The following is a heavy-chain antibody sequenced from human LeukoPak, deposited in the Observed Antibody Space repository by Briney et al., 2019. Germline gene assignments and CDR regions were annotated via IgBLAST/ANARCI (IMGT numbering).Heavy chain of an antibody. CDR1: GGSITSSGYY. V-gene: IGHV4-39*01. CDR3: ARHGLGIPFDY. CDR2: IYYSGST. J-gene: IGHJ4*02. Sequence: SETLSLTCTVSGGSITSSGYYWGWIRQPPGKGLEWIGNIYYSGSTFYNPSLESRVTISVDTSKNQFSLKLSSVTAADTAVYYCARHGLGIPFDYWGQGTLVTVSS. D-gene: IGHD3/OR15-3a*01.